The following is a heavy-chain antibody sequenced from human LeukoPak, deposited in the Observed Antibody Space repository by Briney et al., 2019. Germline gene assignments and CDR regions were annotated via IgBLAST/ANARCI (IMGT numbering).Heavy chain of an antibody. D-gene: IGHD2-2*02. CDR3: ARDRPGRYCSTISCYSASPFDP. CDR2: IIPIFGTA. Sequence: ASVKVSCKASGGTVSRYPISWVRQAPGQGLEWMGGIIPIFGTANYAQKFQGRVTITADESTSTAYMELSSLRSEDTAVYYCARDRPGRYCSTISCYSASPFDPWGQGTLVAVSS. V-gene: IGHV1-69*13. J-gene: IGHJ5*02. CDR1: GGTVSRYP.